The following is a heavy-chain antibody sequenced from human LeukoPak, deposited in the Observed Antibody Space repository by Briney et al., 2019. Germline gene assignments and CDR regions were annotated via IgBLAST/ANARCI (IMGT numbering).Heavy chain of an antibody. V-gene: IGHV3-11*01. CDR3: AKELKIAVVGTVAFDI. Sequence: PGGSLRLSCVASGFNFSDYYMNWIRQSPGKGLEWISYMSSRSGIIYYADSVKGRFTISRDNSKNTLYLQMNSLRAEDTAVYYCAKELKIAVVGTVAFDIWGQGTMVTVSS. CDR1: GFNFSDYY. CDR2: MSSRSGII. J-gene: IGHJ3*02. D-gene: IGHD6-13*01.